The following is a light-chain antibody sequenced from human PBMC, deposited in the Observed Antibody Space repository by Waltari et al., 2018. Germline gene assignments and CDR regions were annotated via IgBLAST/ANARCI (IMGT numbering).Light chain of an antibody. CDR2: GAS. CDR3: QQYNTWPPIT. Sequence: EIVMTQSPATLSVSPGERATLSCRASQSLSDNLAWYQQKPGQPPRLLIYGASTRATGIPARFSGSGSGTDFTLTISSLQSEDFAIYYCQQYNTWPPITFGRGTRLEIK. CDR1: QSLSDN. J-gene: IGKJ5*01. V-gene: IGKV3-15*01.